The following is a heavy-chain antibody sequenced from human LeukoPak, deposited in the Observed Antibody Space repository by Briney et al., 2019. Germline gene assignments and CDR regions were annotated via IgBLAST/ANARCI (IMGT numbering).Heavy chain of an antibody. V-gene: IGHV2-5*02. CDR1: GFSLSTNDVG. Sequence: SGPTLLKPTQTLTLTCTFSGFSLSTNDVGVGWIRQPPGEALEGLALIYWDDDKRYSPSQKSRLTITKDTSKNQVVLTMANMDPADTATYYCAFSKYSRSDFDSWGQGTLVTVSS. J-gene: IGHJ4*02. CDR2: IYWDDDK. CDR3: AFSKYSRSDFDS. D-gene: IGHD6-6*01.